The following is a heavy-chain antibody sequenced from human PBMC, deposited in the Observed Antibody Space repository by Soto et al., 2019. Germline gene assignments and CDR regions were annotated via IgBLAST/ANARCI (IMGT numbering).Heavy chain of an antibody. J-gene: IGHJ5*02. Sequence: GGSLRLSCAASGFTFSSFWMSWVRQAPGKGLEWVANIKQDGSQKYYVDSVKGRFTISRDNTKNSLYLQMNSLRAEDTAVYYCARVLLYSASGRGWFDPWGQGTQVTVSS. V-gene: IGHV3-7*03. CDR3: ARVLLYSASGRGWFDP. D-gene: IGHD2-2*02. CDR1: GFTFSSFW. CDR2: IKQDGSQK.